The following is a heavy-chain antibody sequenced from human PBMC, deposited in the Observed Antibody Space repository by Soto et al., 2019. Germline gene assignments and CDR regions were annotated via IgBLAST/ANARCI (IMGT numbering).Heavy chain of an antibody. D-gene: IGHD2-21*01. CDR3: AKDQVRSTVPIYGMDV. J-gene: IGHJ6*02. Sequence: GGSLRLSCAASGFTFSSYGMHWVRQAPGKGLEWVAVISYDGSNKYYADSVKGRFTISRDNSKNTLYLQMNSLRAEDTAVYYCAKDQVRSTVPIYGMDVWGQGTTVTVSS. CDR1: GFTFSSYG. V-gene: IGHV3-30*18. CDR2: ISYDGSNK.